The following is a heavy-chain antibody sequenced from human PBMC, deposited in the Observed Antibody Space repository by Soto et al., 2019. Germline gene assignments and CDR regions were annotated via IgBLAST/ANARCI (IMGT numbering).Heavy chain of an antibody. J-gene: IGHJ4*02. V-gene: IGHV3-23*01. CDR3: AKDQTDVTLFDY. CDR2: ISGRGVDT. Sequence: GGSVRLSCPPSGFSFSSLAMSCVRQVPGKGLEWVSSISGRGVDTLYADSVKGRFTISRDNSRNTLYLQVNSLRAEDTAVYYCAKDQTDVTLFDYWGQGTLVTVSS. D-gene: IGHD2-21*02. CDR1: GFSFSSLA.